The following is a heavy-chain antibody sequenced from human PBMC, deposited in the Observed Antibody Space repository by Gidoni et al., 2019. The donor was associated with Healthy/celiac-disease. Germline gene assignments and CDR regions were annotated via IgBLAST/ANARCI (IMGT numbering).Heavy chain of an antibody. D-gene: IGHD5-12*01. CDR3: ARHIADYSGYDFPYYFDY. J-gene: IGHJ4*02. V-gene: IGHV4-39*01. CDR1: RGSISSNNYS. CDR2: ISYSGST. Sequence: QLQLQESGPGLVEPSETLSLTCTDSRGSISSNNYSWGWIRQPPGKGLEWIGSISYSGSTYYNLSLKSRVTISVDTSKNQFSLKLSFVTAADTAVYYCARHIADYSGYDFPYYFDYWGQGTLVTVSS.